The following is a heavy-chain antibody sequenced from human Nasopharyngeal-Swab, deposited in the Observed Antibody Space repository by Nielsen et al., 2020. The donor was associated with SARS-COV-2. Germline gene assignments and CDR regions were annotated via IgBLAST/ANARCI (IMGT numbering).Heavy chain of an antibody. D-gene: IGHD3-16*01. V-gene: IGHV2-70*01. CDR1: GFSLSTSGMR. CDR3: ARIQAMITFGGANYYGMDV. Sequence: SGPTLVQPTQTLTLTCTFSGFSLSTSGMRVSWIRQPPGKALEWLALIDWDDDKYYSTSLKTRLTISKDTSKNQVVLTMTNMDPVDTATYYCARIQAMITFGGANYYGMDVWGQGTTVTVSS. CDR2: IDWDDDK. J-gene: IGHJ6*02.